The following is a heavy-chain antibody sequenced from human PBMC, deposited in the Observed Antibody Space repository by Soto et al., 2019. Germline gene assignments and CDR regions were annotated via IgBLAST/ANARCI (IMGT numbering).Heavy chain of an antibody. CDR3: AVVKGADSYYYGMDV. D-gene: IGHD2-15*01. Sequence: ASVKVSCKASGGTFSSYAISWVRQAPGQGLKWMGGIIPIFGTANYAQKFQGRVTITADKSTSTAYMELSSLRSEDTAVYYCAVVKGADSYYYGMDVWGQGTTVTVSS. V-gene: IGHV1-69*06. CDR2: IIPIFGTA. CDR1: GGTFSSYA. J-gene: IGHJ6*02.